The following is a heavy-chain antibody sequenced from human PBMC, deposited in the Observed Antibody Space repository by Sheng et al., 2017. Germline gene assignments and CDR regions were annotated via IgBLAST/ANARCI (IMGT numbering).Heavy chain of an antibody. CDR1: GYSISSGYY. V-gene: IGHV4-38-2*02. CDR3: ARDRGYYDSSGYYFDY. CDR2: IYHSGST. D-gene: IGHD3-22*01. Sequence: QVQLQESGPGLVKPSETLSLTCTVSGYSISSGYYWGWIRQPPGKGLEWIGSIYHSGSTYYNPSLKSRVTISVDTSKNQFSLKLSSVTAADTAVYYCARDRGYYDSSGYYFDYWARERWSPS. J-gene: IGHJ4*02.